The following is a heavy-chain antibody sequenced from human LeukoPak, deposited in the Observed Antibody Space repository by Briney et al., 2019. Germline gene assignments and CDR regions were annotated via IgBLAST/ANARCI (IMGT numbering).Heavy chain of an antibody. CDR3: AREGRSYDYVWGSHDPKRGAFDI. J-gene: IGHJ3*02. CDR2: IIPIFDTA. Sequence: SVKVSCKASGGTFSSYAISWVRQAPGQGLEWMGGIIPIFDTANYAQKFQGRVTITTDESTSTAYMELSSQRSEDTAVYYCAREGRSYDYVWGSHDPKRGAFDIWGQGTMVTVSS. V-gene: IGHV1-69*05. CDR1: GGTFSSYA. D-gene: IGHD3-16*01.